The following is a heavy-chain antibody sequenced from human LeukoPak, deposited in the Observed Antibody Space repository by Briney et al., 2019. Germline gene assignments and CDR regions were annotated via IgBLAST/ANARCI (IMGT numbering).Heavy chain of an antibody. CDR3: ARVNTGNWFDP. V-gene: IGHV4-59*01. Sequence: SETLSLTCTVSGGSISTYYWSWIRQPPGKGLEWIGYIYYSGSTNYNPSLTSRVTISVDTSKNQFSLKLSSVTVADTAVYYCARVNTGNWFDPWGQGTLVTVSS. CDR1: GGSISTYY. CDR2: IYYSGST. D-gene: IGHD7-27*01. J-gene: IGHJ5*02.